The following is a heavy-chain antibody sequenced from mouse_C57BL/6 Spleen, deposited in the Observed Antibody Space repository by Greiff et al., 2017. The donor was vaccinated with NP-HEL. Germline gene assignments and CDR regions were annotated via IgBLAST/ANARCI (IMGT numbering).Heavy chain of an antibody. CDR3: AREDYYYAMDY. V-gene: IGHV3-5*01. CDR1: GISITTGNYR. CDR2: IYYSGTI. J-gene: IGHJ4*01. Sequence: EVQLQQSGPGLVKPSQTVFLTCTVTGISITTGNYRWSWIRQFPGNKLEWIGYIYYSGTITSNPSLTSRTTITRDTPKNQFFLEMNSLTAEDTATYYCAREDYYYAMDYWGQGTSVTVSS.